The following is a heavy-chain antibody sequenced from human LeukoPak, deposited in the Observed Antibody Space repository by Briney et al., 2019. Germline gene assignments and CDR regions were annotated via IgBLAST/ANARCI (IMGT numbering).Heavy chain of an antibody. V-gene: IGHV7-4-1*02. Sequence: ASVKVSCKASGYTFTSYGISWVRQAPGQGLEWMGWINTNTGNPTYAQGFTGRFVFSLDTSVSTAYLQISSLKTEDTAVYYCARDRTLFDYWGQGTLVTVSS. CDR3: ARDRTLFDY. D-gene: IGHD1-14*01. CDR2: INTNTGNP. J-gene: IGHJ4*02. CDR1: GYTFTSYG.